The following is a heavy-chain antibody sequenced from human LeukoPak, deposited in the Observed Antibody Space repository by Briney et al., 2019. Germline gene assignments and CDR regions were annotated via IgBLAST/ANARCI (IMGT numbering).Heavy chain of an antibody. V-gene: IGHV4-39*01. J-gene: IGHJ4*02. CDR1: GGSISSSSYY. CDR2: IYYSGNT. CDR3: ARVTPVYVAVAEYYFDY. Sequence: TSETLSLTCTVSGGSISSSSYYWGWIRQPPGKGLEWIESIYYSGNTYYNPSLKSRVTISVDPSKNQFSLKLSSVTAADTAVYYCARVTPVYVAVAEYYFDYWGQGTLVTVSS. D-gene: IGHD6-19*01.